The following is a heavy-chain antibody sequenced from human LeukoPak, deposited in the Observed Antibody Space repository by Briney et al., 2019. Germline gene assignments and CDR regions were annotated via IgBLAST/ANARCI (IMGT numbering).Heavy chain of an antibody. J-gene: IGHJ5*02. CDR1: GDSVSSNSVT. V-gene: IGHV6-1*01. D-gene: IGHD2-2*01. CDR2: TYYRSTWYN. Sequence: SQTLSLTCAISGDSVSSNSVTWNWIRQSPSRGLEWLDRTYYRSTWYNDYAVFVRGRITVNPDTSKNQFSLHLNSVTPEDTAVYYCARRLTQYDCFDPWGQGILVTVSS. CDR3: ARRLTQYDCFDP.